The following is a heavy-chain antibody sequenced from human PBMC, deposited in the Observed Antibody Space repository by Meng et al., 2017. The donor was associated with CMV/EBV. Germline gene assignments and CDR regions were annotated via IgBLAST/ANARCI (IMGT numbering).Heavy chain of an antibody. CDR3: AARITGTRDVDY. Sequence: SVKVSCKASGYTFTSYGISWVRQAPGQGLEWMGRIIPILGIANYAQKFQGRVTITADKSTSTAYMELSSLRSEDTAVYYCAARITGTRDVDYWGQGTLVTVSS. CDR1: GYTFTSYG. J-gene: IGHJ4*02. D-gene: IGHD1-7*01. V-gene: IGHV1-69*04. CDR2: IIPILGIA.